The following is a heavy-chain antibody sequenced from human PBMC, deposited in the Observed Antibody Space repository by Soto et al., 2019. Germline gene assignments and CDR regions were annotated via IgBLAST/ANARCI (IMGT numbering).Heavy chain of an antibody. D-gene: IGHD4-17*01. CDR3: AKGRPDYGGNAYAY. CDR2: VKQDGSET. J-gene: IGHJ4*01. Sequence: QDPGKGLEWVANVKQDGSETYYVDSVRGRFTISRDNAKNSLHLQMNSLRVEDTAVYFCAKGRPDYGGNAYAYWGRGTLVTVS. V-gene: IGHV3-7*03.